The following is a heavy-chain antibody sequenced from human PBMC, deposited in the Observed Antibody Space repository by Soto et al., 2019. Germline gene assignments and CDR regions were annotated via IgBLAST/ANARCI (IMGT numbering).Heavy chain of an antibody. CDR2: IYYSGGT. CDR3: ARSGSSDHDDAFDI. D-gene: IGHD3-22*01. CDR1: SGSISNYN. V-gene: IGHV4-59*01. Sequence: SETLSLTCIVSSGSISNYNWSWVRQPPGKGLEWMGYIYYSGGTRYNPSLKSRVTISVDTSKNQFSLKLSSVIAADTAVYYCARSGSSDHDDAFDIWGQGTMVTVS. J-gene: IGHJ3*02.